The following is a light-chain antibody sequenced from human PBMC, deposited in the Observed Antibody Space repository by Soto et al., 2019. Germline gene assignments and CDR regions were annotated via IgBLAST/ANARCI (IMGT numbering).Light chain of an antibody. V-gene: IGKV3-20*01. Sequence: ELALTQSPDTLSLSPGERGTLSCRASQSVSSYLAWYQQKPGQAPRLLIYGASSRATGIPDRFSGSGSGTDFTLAISRLEPEDFAEYYCQQYGSSPGTFGQGTKVDIK. J-gene: IGKJ1*01. CDR1: QSVSSY. CDR2: GAS. CDR3: QQYGSSPGT.